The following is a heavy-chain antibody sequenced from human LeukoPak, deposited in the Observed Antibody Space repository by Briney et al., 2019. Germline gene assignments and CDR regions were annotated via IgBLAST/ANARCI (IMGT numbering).Heavy chain of an antibody. CDR1: GFTFSSYW. Sequence: GGSLRLSCAASGFTFSSYWMTWVRQAPGKGLEWVANIKTDGSQKYYVDSVKGRFSISRDNAKNSLYLQMNSLRAEDTAVYYCARESYFDSSGAFDYWGQGTLVTVSS. CDR2: IKTDGSQK. J-gene: IGHJ4*02. V-gene: IGHV3-7*01. CDR3: ARESYFDSSGAFDY. D-gene: IGHD3-22*01.